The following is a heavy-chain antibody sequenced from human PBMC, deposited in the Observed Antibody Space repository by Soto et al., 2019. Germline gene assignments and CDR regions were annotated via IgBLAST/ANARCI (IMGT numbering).Heavy chain of an antibody. CDR2: MNPNSGNT. CDR3: AGSDGYNFNWLDS. J-gene: IGHJ5*01. V-gene: IGHV1-8*01. Sequence: QVQLVQSGAEVKTPGASVKVSCKASGYTFATYDINWVRQAPGQGLAWMGWMNPNSGNTGYAQKFQGRLTMTRDTALSVAHMELSSLRNEDTAVYYCAGSDGYNFNWLDSWGQGPLVTVSA. CDR1: GYTFATYD. D-gene: IGHD2-21*01.